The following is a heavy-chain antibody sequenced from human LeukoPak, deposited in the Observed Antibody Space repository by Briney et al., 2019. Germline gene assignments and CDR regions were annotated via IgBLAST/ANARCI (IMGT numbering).Heavy chain of an antibody. CDR2: ISSNGGST. CDR1: GFTFSSYA. Sequence: GGSLRLSCAASGFTFSSYAMHWVRQAPGKGLEYVSAISSNGGSTYYANSVKGRFTISRDNSKNTLYLQMGSLRAEDMAVYYCAGAHTAMVGYDYWGQGTLVTVSS. V-gene: IGHV3-64*01. CDR3: AGAHTAMVGYDY. J-gene: IGHJ4*02. D-gene: IGHD5-18*01.